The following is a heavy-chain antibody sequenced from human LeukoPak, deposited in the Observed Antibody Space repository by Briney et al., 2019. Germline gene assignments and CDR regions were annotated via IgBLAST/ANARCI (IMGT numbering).Heavy chain of an antibody. CDR1: GGIFSSYA. D-gene: IGHD2-15*01. Sequence: SVKVSCEASGGIFSSYAISWVRQAPGQGLEWMGRIIPILDIANYAQKFQGRVTITADKSTTTAYMELSSLRSEDTAMYYCARGFRSVAVVDDTPLSDYWGQGTLVTVSS. CDR2: IIPILDIA. CDR3: ARGFRSVAVVDDTPLSDY. J-gene: IGHJ4*02. V-gene: IGHV1-69*04.